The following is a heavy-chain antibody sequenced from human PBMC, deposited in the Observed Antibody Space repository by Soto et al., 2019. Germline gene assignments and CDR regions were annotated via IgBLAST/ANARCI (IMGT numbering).Heavy chain of an antibody. Sequence: SDTLSLACTVSGGSVTSGKYYWSLIQHPPWKGLEWIGHIYYSGSTNYNPSLKSRVTISVDASKNQFSLKLSSVTAADTAIYYCARGPVVTPFVDYWGQGPLVTVS. CDR3: ARGPVVTPFVDY. V-gene: IGHV4-61*01. J-gene: IGHJ4*02. CDR1: GGSVTSGKYY. D-gene: IGHD2-21*02. CDR2: IYYSGST.